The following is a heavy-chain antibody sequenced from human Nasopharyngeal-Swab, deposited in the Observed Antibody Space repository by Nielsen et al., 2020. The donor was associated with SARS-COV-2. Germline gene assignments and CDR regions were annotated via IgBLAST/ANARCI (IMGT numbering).Heavy chain of an antibody. V-gene: IGHV1-18*01. CDR2: ISAYNGNT. Sequence: ASVKVSCKASGYTFTSYGISWVGQAPGQGLEWMGWISAYNGNTNYAQRLQGRVTMTTDTSTSTAYMELRSLRSDDTAVYYCASPLGFRGVNGGGMDVWGQGTTVTVSS. D-gene: IGHD3-10*01. CDR1: GYTFTSYG. J-gene: IGHJ6*02. CDR3: ASPLGFRGVNGGGMDV.